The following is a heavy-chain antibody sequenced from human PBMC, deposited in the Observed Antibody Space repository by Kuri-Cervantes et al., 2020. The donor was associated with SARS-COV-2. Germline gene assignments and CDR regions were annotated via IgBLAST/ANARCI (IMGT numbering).Heavy chain of an antibody. V-gene: IGHV3-73*01. Sequence: GGSLRLSCAASGFLFSASAIHWVRQGSGKGLEWVGRVRGKANNYATAYAASVKGRFTISRDDSKNMAYLQMHSLKTEDTAVYYCTTLIDYWGQGALVTVSS. CDR2: VRGKANNYAT. CDR3: TTLIDY. J-gene: IGHJ4*02. CDR1: GFLFSASA.